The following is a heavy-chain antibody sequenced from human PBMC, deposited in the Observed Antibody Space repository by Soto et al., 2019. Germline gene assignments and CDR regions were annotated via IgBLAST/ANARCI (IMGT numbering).Heavy chain of an antibody. V-gene: IGHV4-59*01. CDR3: ARASLYCSGGSCYRGNWFDP. Sequence: SETLSLTCTVSGGSISGYYWSWIRQPPGKGLEWIGYMYYSGSTNYNPSLKSRVTISINTSKNQFSLKLTSVTAADTAVYYCARASLYCSGGSCYRGNWFDPWGQGTLVTVSS. J-gene: IGHJ5*02. CDR1: GGSISGYY. CDR2: MYYSGST. D-gene: IGHD2-15*01.